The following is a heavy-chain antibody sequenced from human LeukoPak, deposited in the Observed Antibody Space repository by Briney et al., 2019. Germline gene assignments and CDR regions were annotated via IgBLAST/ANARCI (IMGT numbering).Heavy chain of an antibody. CDR2: ISYDGNIK. Sequence: GGSLRLSCAASGFSFSNYPMDWVRQAPGKGLEWVAVISYDGNIKNYAESVKGRFSISRDNSRSTLYLQMNSPRAEDTAVYYCARPSFYNSNPTYLYYAMDVWGRGTTVTVSS. D-gene: IGHD2/OR15-2a*01. V-gene: IGHV3-30*04. CDR3: ARPSFYNSNPTYLYYAMDV. J-gene: IGHJ6*04. CDR1: GFSFSNYP.